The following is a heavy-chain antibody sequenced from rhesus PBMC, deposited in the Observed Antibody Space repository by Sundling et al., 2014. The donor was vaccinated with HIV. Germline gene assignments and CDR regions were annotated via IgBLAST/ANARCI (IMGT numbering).Heavy chain of an antibody. CDR2: ISGTVANT. CDR1: GGSISDSYY. CDR3: ARERGSRVDF. J-gene: IGHJ4*01. D-gene: IGHD5-42*01. V-gene: IGHV4-173*01. Sequence: QVQLQESGPGLVKPSETLSLTCAVSGGSISDSYYWSWIRQPPGKGLEWIGRISGTVANTAYNPSLKRRVTISTDTSNNQFSLNLISVTAADTAVYYCARERGSRVDFWGQGVLVTVSS.